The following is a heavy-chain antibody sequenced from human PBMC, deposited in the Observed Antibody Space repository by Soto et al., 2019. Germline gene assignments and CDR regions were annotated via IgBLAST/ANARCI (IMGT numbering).Heavy chain of an antibody. Sequence: EVQLLESGGGLVQPGGSLRLSCAASGFSFSTYAMSWVRQAPGKGLEWVSTVSARGDITYYADSVKGRFTISRDNAKNTLYLQMNTLRAEDTAVFYCAKDRGDGADWGRGTLVTVSS. D-gene: IGHD3-10*01. J-gene: IGHJ4*02. CDR3: AKDRGDGAD. CDR1: GFSFSTYA. V-gene: IGHV3-23*01. CDR2: VSARGDIT.